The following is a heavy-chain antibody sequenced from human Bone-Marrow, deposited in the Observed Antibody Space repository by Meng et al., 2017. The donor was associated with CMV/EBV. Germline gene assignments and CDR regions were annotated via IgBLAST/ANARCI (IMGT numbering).Heavy chain of an antibody. D-gene: IGHD5-12*01. J-gene: IGHJ4*02. Sequence: SVKVSCKASGFTFTSSAVQWVRQARGQRLEWIGWIVVGSGNTNYAQKFQGRVTITADKSTSTAYMELSSLRSEDTAVYYCAREGGVGMKRLRLDLDYWGQGTLVTVSS. CDR3: AREGGVGMKRLRLDLDY. CDR1: GFTFTSSA. V-gene: IGHV1-58*01. CDR2: IVVGSGNT.